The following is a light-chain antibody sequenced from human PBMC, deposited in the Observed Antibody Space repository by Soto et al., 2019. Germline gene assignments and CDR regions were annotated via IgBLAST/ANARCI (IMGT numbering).Light chain of an antibody. Sequence: AIQMTQSPSSLSASVGDRVTITCRASQGIRNDLAWYQQKPGQAPKLLLYAASSLQGGVPSRFSGSGSGTDFTLTISSLQPEDFATYYCLQDYGYPWTFGQGTKVEIK. CDR1: QGIRND. CDR2: AAS. CDR3: LQDYGYPWT. V-gene: IGKV1-6*01. J-gene: IGKJ1*01.